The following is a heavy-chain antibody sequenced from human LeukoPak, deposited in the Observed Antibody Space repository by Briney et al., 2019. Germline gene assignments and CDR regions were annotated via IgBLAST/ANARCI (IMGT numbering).Heavy chain of an antibody. Sequence: PSETLSLTCTVSGGAISNFYWSWIRQSAGKGLEWIGQIYGSGGTNYNPSLKSRVTMSAGKSKNQISLRLTSVTAADTAVYYCARNRTSYYGEIPFDVWGQGTMVTVSS. CDR2: IYGSGGT. CDR3: ARNRTSYYGEIPFDV. CDR1: GGAISNFY. V-gene: IGHV4-4*07. J-gene: IGHJ3*01. D-gene: IGHD3/OR15-3a*01.